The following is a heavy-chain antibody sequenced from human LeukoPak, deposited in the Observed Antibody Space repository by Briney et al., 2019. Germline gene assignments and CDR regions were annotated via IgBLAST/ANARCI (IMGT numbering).Heavy chain of an antibody. Sequence: GGSLRLSCAVSGLIVSSNYMSWVRQAPGKGLEWVSTIYSDGYTYYAGSVKGRFTISRDNSKKTLYLQMNSLRAEDTAVYYCTRGGAGYPFDYWGQGTLSPSPQ. CDR3: TRGGAGYPFDY. J-gene: IGHJ4*02. D-gene: IGHD1-26*01. CDR2: IYSDGYT. V-gene: IGHV3-53*01. CDR1: GLIVSSNY.